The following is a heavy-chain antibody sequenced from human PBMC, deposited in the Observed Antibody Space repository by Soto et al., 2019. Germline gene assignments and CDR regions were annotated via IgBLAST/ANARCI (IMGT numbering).Heavy chain of an antibody. V-gene: IGHV3-30*18. CDR2: ISYDGSNK. CDR3: AKSGRSSSWHSTSYYYYYGMDV. J-gene: IGHJ6*02. CDR1: GFTFSSYA. D-gene: IGHD6-13*01. Sequence: GGSLRLSCVASGFTFSSYAVSWVRQAPGKGLEWVAVISYDGSNKYYADSVKGRFTISRDNSKNTLYLQMNSLRAEDTAVYYCAKSGRSSSWHSTSYYYYYGMDVWGQGTTVTVSS.